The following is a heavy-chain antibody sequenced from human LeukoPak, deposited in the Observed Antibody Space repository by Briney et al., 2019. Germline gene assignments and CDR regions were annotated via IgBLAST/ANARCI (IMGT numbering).Heavy chain of an antibody. Sequence: SETLSLTCTVSDGSISSNSYYWGWIRQPPGKGLEWIANIYYSGNTYYNPSLKSRVTISVDTSKNQFSLKLTSVTAADTAVYYCARVYGSGYDFRGAFDIWGQGTMVTVSS. D-gene: IGHD5-12*01. CDR2: IYYSGNT. V-gene: IGHV4-39*07. J-gene: IGHJ3*02. CDR3: ARVYGSGYDFRGAFDI. CDR1: DGSISSNSYY.